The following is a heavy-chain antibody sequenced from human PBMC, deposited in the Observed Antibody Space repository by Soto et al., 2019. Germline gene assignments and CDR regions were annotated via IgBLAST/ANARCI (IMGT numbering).Heavy chain of an antibody. CDR2: INHSGST. V-gene: IGHV4-34*01. J-gene: IGHJ4*02. Sequence: QVQLQQWGAGLLKPSETLSLTCAVYGGSFSGYYWSWIRQPPGKGLEWIGEINHSGSTNYNPSLKSRVTISVDTSKNQFSLKLSSVTAADTAVYYCERGIGIYSYVYYFDYWGQGTLVTVSS. CDR1: GGSFSGYY. CDR3: ERGIGIYSYVYYFDY. D-gene: IGHD2-15*01.